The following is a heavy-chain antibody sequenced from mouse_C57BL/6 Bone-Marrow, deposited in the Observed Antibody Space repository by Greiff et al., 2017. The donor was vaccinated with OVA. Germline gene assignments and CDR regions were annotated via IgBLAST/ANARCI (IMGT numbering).Heavy chain of an antibody. V-gene: IGHV2-9-1*01. CDR3: SRLIITTGYFDV. Sequence: VQLVESGPGLVAPSQSLSITCTVSGFSLTSYAISWVRQPPGKGLEWLGVIWTGGGTNYNSALKSRLGISKDNTKYQVFLKMNSLQSDDSAWYNCSRLIITTGYFDVWGTGTTVTVSS. J-gene: IGHJ1*03. CDR2: IWTGGGT. CDR1: GFSLTSYA. D-gene: IGHD1-1*01.